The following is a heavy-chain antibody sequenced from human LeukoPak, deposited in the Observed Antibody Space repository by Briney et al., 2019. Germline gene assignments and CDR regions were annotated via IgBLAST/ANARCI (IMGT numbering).Heavy chain of an antibody. J-gene: IGHJ6*03. CDR3: ARTAWFGELVYYYYMGV. Sequence: SETLSLTCTVSGGSISSYYWSWIRQPPGKGLEWIGYIYYSGSTNYNPSLKSRVTISVDTSKNQFSLKLSSVTAADTAVYYCARTAWFGELVYYYYMGVWGKGTTVTVSS. CDR1: GGSISSYY. V-gene: IGHV4-59*01. CDR2: IYYSGST. D-gene: IGHD3-10*01.